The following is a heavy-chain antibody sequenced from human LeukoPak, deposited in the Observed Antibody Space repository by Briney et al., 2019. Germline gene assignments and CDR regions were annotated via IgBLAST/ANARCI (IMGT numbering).Heavy chain of an antibody. Sequence: PGGSLRLSCAASGFNFSSYEMNWVRQAPGKGLEWVSDISSSGSTIYYADSVKGRFTISRDNANNSLYLQMNSLRAEDTAVYYCARATYYYDSSGYYYEGYFDYWGQGTLVTVSS. D-gene: IGHD3-22*01. CDR2: ISSSGSTI. CDR1: GFNFSSYE. V-gene: IGHV3-48*03. J-gene: IGHJ4*02. CDR3: ARATYYYDSSGYYYEGYFDY.